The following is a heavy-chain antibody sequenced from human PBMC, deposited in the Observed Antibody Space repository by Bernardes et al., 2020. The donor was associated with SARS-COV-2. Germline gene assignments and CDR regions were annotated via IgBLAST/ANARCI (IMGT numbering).Heavy chain of an antibody. V-gene: IGHV1-18*01. CDR3: ARDTLQCSSTRCYVEYYYYGMDG. CDR2: IIAYNGNT. D-gene: IGHD2-2*01. CDR1: GYTFTSYV. Sequence: ASVKVSCKASGYTFTSYVISWVRQAPGQGLEWMGWIIAYNGNTNYAQKLQGRVTMTTDTSTSTAYMELRSLRSDDTAVYYCARDTLQCSSTRCYVEYYYYGMDGWGQGTTVTVS. J-gene: IGHJ6*02.